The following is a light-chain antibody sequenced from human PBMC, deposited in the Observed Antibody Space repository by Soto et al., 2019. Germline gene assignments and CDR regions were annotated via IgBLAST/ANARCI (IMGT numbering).Light chain of an antibody. Sequence: IVLSQSPGTLSLSPGERATLSCRASQSVRSSYLAWYQQKPGQAPRLLIYDASSRATGIPDRFSGSGSGTDFTLTISRLEPEDFAVYYCHQYGSSSWTFGQGTKVDIK. CDR2: DAS. J-gene: IGKJ1*01. CDR3: HQYGSSSWT. CDR1: QSVRSSY. V-gene: IGKV3-20*01.